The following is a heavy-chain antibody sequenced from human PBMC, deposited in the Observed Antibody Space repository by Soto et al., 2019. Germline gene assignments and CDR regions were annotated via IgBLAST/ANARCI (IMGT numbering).Heavy chain of an antibody. CDR3: ARRFREGYYYYGMDV. CDR2: IYYSGST. CDR1: GGSISSSSYY. Sequence: QLQLQESGPGLVKPSETLSLTCTVSGGSISSSSYYWGWIRQPPGKGLEWIGSIYYSGSTYYNPSLKSRVTISVDTSKNQFSLKLSSVTAADTAVYYCARRFREGYYYYGMDVWGQGTTVTVSS. V-gene: IGHV4-39*01. J-gene: IGHJ6*02.